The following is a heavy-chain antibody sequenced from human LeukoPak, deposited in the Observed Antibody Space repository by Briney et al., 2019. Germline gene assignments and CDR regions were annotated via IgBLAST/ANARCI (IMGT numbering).Heavy chain of an antibody. J-gene: IGHJ3*01. CDR2: INPKSGAT. CDR1: GYTFDENH. V-gene: IGHV1-2*02. Sequence: ASPKVSCKASGYTFDENHIHWVRQAPGQGPEGMGWINPKSGATDSAQQFQGRLTMTRDTSIGTASMDLSGLRLDDTGIYYCARAGDESTGHYDSLHFWGQGTMVTVSS. CDR3: ARAGDESTGHYDSLHF. D-gene: IGHD2-8*02.